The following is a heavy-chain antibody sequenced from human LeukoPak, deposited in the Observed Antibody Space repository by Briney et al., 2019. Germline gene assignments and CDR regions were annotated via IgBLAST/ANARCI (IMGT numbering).Heavy chain of an antibody. Sequence: SVKVSCKASGGTFSSYTISWVRQAPGQGLEWIGRIIPIRGIANYAQKFQGRVTIIADKSTSTAYMELSSLRSEDTAVYYCARDPSTSHYYYGMDVWGQGTTVTVSS. D-gene: IGHD2-2*01. V-gene: IGHV1-69*10. J-gene: IGHJ6*02. CDR3: ARDPSTSHYYYGMDV. CDR1: GGTFSSYT. CDR2: IIPIRGIA.